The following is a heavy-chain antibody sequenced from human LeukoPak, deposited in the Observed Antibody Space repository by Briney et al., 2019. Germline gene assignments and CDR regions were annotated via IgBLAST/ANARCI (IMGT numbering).Heavy chain of an antibody. J-gene: IGHJ6*02. CDR3: ARGRGAFYYYYGMDV. V-gene: IGHV4-34*01. CDR1: GVSFSGYY. CDR2: INHSGST. Sequence: SETLSHTCAVYGVSFSGYYWSWIRQPPGKGLEWIGEINHSGSTNYNPSLKSRVTISVDTSKNQFSLKLSSVTAADTAVYYCARGRGAFYYYYGMDVWGQGTTVTVSS. D-gene: IGHD1-26*01.